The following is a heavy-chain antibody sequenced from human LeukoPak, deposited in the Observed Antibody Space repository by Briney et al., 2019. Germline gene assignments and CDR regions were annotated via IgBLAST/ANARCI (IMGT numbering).Heavy chain of an antibody. CDR2: MYHSGYA. CDR3: ARGYSSSWYVFDY. V-gene: IGHV4-38-2*02. J-gene: IGHJ4*02. Sequence: SETLSLTCTVSGYSISSGHYWGWIRRPSGKGLEWIGSMYHSGYAYYNPSLKSRVTISVDTSKNQLSLKLSSVTAADTAVYYCARGYSSSWYVFDYWGQGTLVTVSS. CDR1: GYSISSGHY. D-gene: IGHD6-13*01.